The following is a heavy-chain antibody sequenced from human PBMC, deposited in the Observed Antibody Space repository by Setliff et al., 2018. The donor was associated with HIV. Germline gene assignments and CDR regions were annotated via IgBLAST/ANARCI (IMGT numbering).Heavy chain of an antibody. J-gene: IGHJ6*03. CDR3: ATSWRDGYPGDY. CDR2: ISSSGSTI. Sequence: GGSLRLSCAASGFTFSDYYMSWIRQAPGKGLEWVSFISSSGSTIFYADSVKGRFTISRDNAKNSLSLQMNSLRAEDTAVYYCATSWRDGYPGDYWGKGTTVTV. CDR1: GFTFSDYY. D-gene: IGHD5-12*01. V-gene: IGHV3-11*04.